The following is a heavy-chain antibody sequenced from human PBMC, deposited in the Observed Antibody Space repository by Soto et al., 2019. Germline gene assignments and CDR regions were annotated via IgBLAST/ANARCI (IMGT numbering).Heavy chain of an antibody. Sequence: GGSLRLSCAASGFTFSSYAMSWVRQAPGKGLEWVSAISGSGGSTYYADSVKGRFTISRDNSKNTLYLQMNSLRAEDTAVYYCAKAPYGDYVRGADYWGQGTLVTVSS. CDR2: ISGSGGST. CDR1: GFTFSSYA. D-gene: IGHD4-17*01. CDR3: AKAPYGDYVRGADY. V-gene: IGHV3-23*01. J-gene: IGHJ4*02.